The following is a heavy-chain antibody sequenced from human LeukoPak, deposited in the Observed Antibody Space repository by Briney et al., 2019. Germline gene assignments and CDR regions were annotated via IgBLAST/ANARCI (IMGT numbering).Heavy chain of an antibody. V-gene: IGHV1-69*05. J-gene: IGHJ3*02. Sequence: GASVKVSCKASGGTFSSYAISWVRQAPGQGLEWMGGIIPIFGTANYAQKFQGRVTITTDESTSTAYMELSSLRSEDTAVYYCASGPNDAFDIWGQGTMVTVSS. CDR1: GGTFSSYA. CDR3: ASGPNDAFDI. CDR2: IIPIFGTA.